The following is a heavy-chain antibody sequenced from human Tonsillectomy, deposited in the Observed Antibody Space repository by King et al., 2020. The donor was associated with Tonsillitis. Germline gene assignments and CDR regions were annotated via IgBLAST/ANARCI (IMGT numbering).Heavy chain of an antibody. CDR1: GGSFSGYY. CDR2: INHSGST. CDR3: ARAPYYYDSRDYYSRIDS. Sequence: VQLQQWGAGLLKPSETLSLTCAVYGGSFSGYYWNWIRQPPGGGLEWIGEINHSGSTNYNPSLKSRVTVSVDTSKNQFSLKLSSVTAADTAVYYCARAPYYYDSRDYYSRIDSWGQGTLVTVSS. V-gene: IGHV4-34*01. D-gene: IGHD3-22*01. J-gene: IGHJ5*02.